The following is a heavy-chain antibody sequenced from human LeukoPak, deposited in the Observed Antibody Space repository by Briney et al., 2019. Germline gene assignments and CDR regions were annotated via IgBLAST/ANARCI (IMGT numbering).Heavy chain of an antibody. Sequence: PSETLSLTCTVSGGSISSGDYYWSWIRQPPGKGLEWIGYIYYSGSTYYNPSLKSRVTISVDKSKNQFSLKLSSVTAADTAVYSCARLPFNSGYEYSDSWGQGTLVTVAS. V-gene: IGHV4-30-4*08. J-gene: IGHJ4*02. D-gene: IGHD5-12*01. CDR3: ARLPFNSGYEYSDS. CDR2: IYYSGST. CDR1: GGSISSGDYY.